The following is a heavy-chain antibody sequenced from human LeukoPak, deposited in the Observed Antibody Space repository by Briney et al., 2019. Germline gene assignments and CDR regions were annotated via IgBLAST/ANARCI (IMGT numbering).Heavy chain of an antibody. J-gene: IGHJ6*02. CDR3: ARDLRYFDWLLGTSSMDV. CDR1: GYTFTGYY. V-gene: IGHV1-2*02. Sequence: ASVKVSCKASGYTFTGYYMHWVRQAPGQGLEWMGWIDPNSGGTNYAQKFQGRVTMTRDTSISTAYMELNRLRSDDTAVYYCARDLRYFDWLLGTSSMDVWGQGTTVTVSS. CDR2: IDPNSGGT. D-gene: IGHD3-9*01.